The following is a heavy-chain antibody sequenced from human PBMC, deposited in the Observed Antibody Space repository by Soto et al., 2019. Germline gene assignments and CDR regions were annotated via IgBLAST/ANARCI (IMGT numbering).Heavy chain of an antibody. CDR3: ARSYYDFWSGPEDAFDI. Sequence: PSETLSLTCTVSGGSISSYYWSWIRQPPGKGLEWIGYIYYSGSTNYNPSLKSRVTISVDTSKNQFSLKLSSVTAADTAVYYCARSYYDFWSGPEDAFDIWGQGTMVTVSS. J-gene: IGHJ3*02. CDR1: GGSISSYY. D-gene: IGHD3-3*01. V-gene: IGHV4-59*08. CDR2: IYYSGST.